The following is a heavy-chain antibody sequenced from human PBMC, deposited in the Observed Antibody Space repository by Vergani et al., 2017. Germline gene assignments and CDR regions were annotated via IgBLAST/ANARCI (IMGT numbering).Heavy chain of an antibody. J-gene: IGHJ4*02. CDR2: ISGSGGNT. Sequence: DVHLAESGGGFFQPGGSLRLSCGASGFIFSSYAMTWVRLAPGKGLQWVSAISGSGGNTFYTDSVKGRFTISRDNSKNTLYLQMNRLRPEDTAVYYCATAGAAYCRGASCYDFFEYWGQGTLVTVAS. CDR3: ATAGAAYCRGASCYDFFEY. D-gene: IGHD2-15*01. V-gene: IGHV3-23*04. CDR1: GFIFSSYA.